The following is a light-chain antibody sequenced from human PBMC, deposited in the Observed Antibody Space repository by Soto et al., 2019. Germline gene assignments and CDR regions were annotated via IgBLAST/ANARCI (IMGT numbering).Light chain of an antibody. Sequence: EIVLTQSPATLSLSPGERATLSCRASPSVTNYLAWYQQKPGQAPRLLIYGAFNRATGVPDRFSGGGSGTDFTLTVTSLQSEDFGIYYCQQYTDWPTTFGRGTKVEIK. J-gene: IGKJ1*01. CDR2: GAF. CDR1: PSVTNY. CDR3: QQYTDWPTT. V-gene: IGKV3-15*01.